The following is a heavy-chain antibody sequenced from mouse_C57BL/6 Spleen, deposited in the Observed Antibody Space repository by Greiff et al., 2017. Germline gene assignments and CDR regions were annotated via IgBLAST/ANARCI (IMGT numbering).Heavy chain of an antibody. Sequence: QVQLQQPGAELVMPGASVKLSCKASGYTFTSYWMHWVKQRPGQGLEWIGEIDPSDSYTNYNQKFQGKSTLTVDKSSSTAYMQLSSLTSEDSAVYYCARRASAFDYWGQGTTLTVSS. CDR1: GYTFTSYW. V-gene: IGHV1-69*01. CDR2: IDPSDSYT. CDR3: ARRASAFDY. D-gene: IGHD6-1*01. J-gene: IGHJ2*01.